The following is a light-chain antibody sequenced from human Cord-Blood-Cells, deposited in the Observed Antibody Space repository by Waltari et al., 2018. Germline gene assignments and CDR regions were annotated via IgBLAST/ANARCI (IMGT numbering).Light chain of an antibody. V-gene: IGKV1-12*01. CDR3: QQANSFPYT. CDR2: AAP. J-gene: IGKJ2*01. Sequence: DIHMTQSPHSVSASVGDRVTLTCRASQGISRWIAWYQQKPGKAPKLLIYAAPSLQSGVPSRFSGSGSGKDFTLTISSLQPEDFATYYCQQANSFPYTFGQGTKLEIK. CDR1: QGISRW.